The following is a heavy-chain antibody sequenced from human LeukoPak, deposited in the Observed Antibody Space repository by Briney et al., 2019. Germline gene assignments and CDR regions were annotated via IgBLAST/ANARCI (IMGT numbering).Heavy chain of an antibody. CDR1: GFTFSSHG. Sequence: GGSLRLSCAASGFTFSSHGMNWVRQAPGKGLEWVSGISGSGVITYYADSVKGRFTISRDNSKNTLDLQMNSLTVEDTAIYYCAKNADRGAYCRGGSCYPYYYYYMDVWGTGTTVTISS. D-gene: IGHD2-15*01. CDR3: AKNADRGAYCRGGSCYPYYYYYMDV. CDR2: ISGSGVIT. J-gene: IGHJ6*03. V-gene: IGHV3-23*01.